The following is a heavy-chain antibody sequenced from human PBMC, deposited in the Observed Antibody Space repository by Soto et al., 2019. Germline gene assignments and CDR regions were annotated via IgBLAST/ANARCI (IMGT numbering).Heavy chain of an antibody. CDR1: GYSISRYC. Sequence: GGSLSLSCPVSGYSISRYCTHWVRQAPGKGLEWVAVIWYDGSNKYYADSVKGRFTISRDNSKNTLYLQMNSLRADDTAVYYWAKVGLAIWDFDLWGRGTLVTVSS. CDR2: IWYDGSNK. J-gene: IGHJ2*01. CDR3: AKVGLAIWDFDL. V-gene: IGHV3-33*06.